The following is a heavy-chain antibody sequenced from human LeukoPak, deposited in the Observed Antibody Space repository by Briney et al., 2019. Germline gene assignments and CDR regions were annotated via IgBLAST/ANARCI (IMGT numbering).Heavy chain of an antibody. CDR3: ARVAAAGYNWFDP. CDR1: GYTFTGYY. D-gene: IGHD6-13*01. CDR2: INPNSGGT. Sequence: ASVKVSCKASGYTFTGYYMHWVRQAPGQGLEWMGWINPNSGGTNYAQKFQGRVTMTRDTSISTAYMELSRLRSDDTAVYHCARVAAAGYNWFDPWGQGTLVTVSS. V-gene: IGHV1-2*02. J-gene: IGHJ5*02.